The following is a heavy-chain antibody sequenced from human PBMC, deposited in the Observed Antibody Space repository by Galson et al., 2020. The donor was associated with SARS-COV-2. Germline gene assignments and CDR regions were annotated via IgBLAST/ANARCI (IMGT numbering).Heavy chain of an antibody. CDR3: ARHRNSHVHNCGY. CDR1: GASLSSGGHY. Sequence: SQTLSLTCPVSGASLSSGGHYCDWLRQPPGKGLEWTGRTSYGRGTYYTSSLKGRVTISVHTSQSLCSLRLNSVTAADTAVYFCARHRNSHVHNCGYWGQGTRGNVSS. J-gene: IGHJ4*02. CDR2: TSYGRGT. V-gene: IGHV4-39*01. D-gene: IGHD5-18*01.